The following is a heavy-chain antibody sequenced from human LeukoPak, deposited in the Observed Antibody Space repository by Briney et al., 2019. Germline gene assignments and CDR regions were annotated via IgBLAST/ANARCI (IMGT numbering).Heavy chain of an antibody. CDR1: GGSISSYY. CDR3: ARAPISLEWLMDGQYYFDY. D-gene: IGHD3-3*01. CDR2: IYYSGST. V-gene: IGHV4-59*01. J-gene: IGHJ4*02. Sequence: ETLSLTCTVSGGSISSYYWSWIRQPPGKGLEWIGYIYYSGSTNYNPSLKSRVTISVDTSKNQFSLKLSSVTAADTAVYYCARAPISLEWLMDGQYYFDYWGQGSLVCVAS.